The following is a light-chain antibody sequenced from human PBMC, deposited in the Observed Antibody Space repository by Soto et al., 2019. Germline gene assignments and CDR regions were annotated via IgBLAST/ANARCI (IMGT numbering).Light chain of an antibody. CDR3: CSYAGSSTFDV. CDR1: TSDVGGYNY. CDR2: EVN. V-gene: IGLV2-8*01. J-gene: IGLJ1*01. Sequence: QSALTQPPSASGSPGQSVTISCTGTTSDVGGYNYVSWYQLHPDKVPKLIIYEVNKRPSGVPDRFSGSKSGSTASLTVSGLQAEDEADYFCCSYAGSSTFDVFGTGTKLTVL.